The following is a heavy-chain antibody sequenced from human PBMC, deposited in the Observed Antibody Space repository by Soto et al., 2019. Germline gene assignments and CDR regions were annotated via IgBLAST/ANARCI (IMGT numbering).Heavy chain of an antibody. CDR1: GYTFTSSG. D-gene: IGHD3-22*01. J-gene: IGHJ3*01. CDR3: ARAFFYQGSDSRGYSFDAFDF. V-gene: IGHV1-18*01. CDR2: ISAHTGSS. Sequence: QVQLVQSGAEVKKPGASVKVSCKASGYTFTSSGMSWVRQAPGQGLEWMGGISAHTGSSECAQRFPGRVTMTTDRSTSTAYMELRSLRSDDTAVYYCARAFFYQGSDSRGYSFDAFDFWGPGTLVTVSS.